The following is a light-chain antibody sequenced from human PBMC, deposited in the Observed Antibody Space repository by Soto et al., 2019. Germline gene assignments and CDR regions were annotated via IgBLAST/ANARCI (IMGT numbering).Light chain of an antibody. CDR2: AAS. CDR1: QSISSY. V-gene: IGKV1-39*01. Sequence: DIQMTQSPSSLSASVGDIVTITRRASQSISSYLNWYQQKPGKAPKLLIYAASSLQSGVPSRFSGSGSGTDFTLTISSLQPEDFATYYCQQSYSTPRMYTFGQGTKLEIK. CDR3: QQSYSTPRMYT. J-gene: IGKJ2*01.